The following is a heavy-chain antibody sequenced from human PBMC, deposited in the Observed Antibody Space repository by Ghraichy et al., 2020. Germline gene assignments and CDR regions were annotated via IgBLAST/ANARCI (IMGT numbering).Heavy chain of an antibody. CDR3: ARGVDSSGYYYYYGMDV. CDR2: IWYDGSKT. Sequence: GGSLRLSCAASGFTFSYYAIHWVRQAPGKGLEWVAIIWYDGSKTYYGDSVKGRFTISRDNSKNTLYLQMNNLRAEDTAVYYCARGVDSSGYYYYYGMDVWGQGTTVTVSS. J-gene: IGHJ6*02. D-gene: IGHD6-19*01. V-gene: IGHV3-33*01. CDR1: GFTFSYYA.